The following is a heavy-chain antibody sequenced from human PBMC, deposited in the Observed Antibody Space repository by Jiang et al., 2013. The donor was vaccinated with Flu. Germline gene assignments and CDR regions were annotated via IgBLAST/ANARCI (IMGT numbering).Heavy chain of an antibody. CDR3: ARDAPGATKYFDH. J-gene: IGHJ4*02. V-gene: IGHV1-3*01. CDR1: SA. CDR2: INAGNGNT. D-gene: IGHD1-1*01. Sequence: SAIHWVRQAPGQGLEWMGWINAGNGNTRYSQNFQGRVTITRDTSASTVYMDLSSLRSEDTAVYYCARDAPGATKYFDHWGQGTLITVSS.